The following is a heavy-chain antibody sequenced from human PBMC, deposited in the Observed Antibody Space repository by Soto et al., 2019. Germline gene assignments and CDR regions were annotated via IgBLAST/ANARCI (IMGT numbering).Heavy chain of an antibody. Sequence: ASVKVSCKASGYAFTGYYMHWVRQAPGQGLEWMGWINPNSGGTNYAQKFQGWVTMTRDTSISTAYMELNSLRAEDTAVYYCAKVLRFLEWLFPTLDYYYYYGMDVWGQGTTVTVSS. V-gene: IGHV1-2*04. CDR2: INPNSGGT. J-gene: IGHJ6*02. D-gene: IGHD3-3*01. CDR3: AKVLRFLEWLFPTLDYYYYYGMDV. CDR1: GYAFTGYY.